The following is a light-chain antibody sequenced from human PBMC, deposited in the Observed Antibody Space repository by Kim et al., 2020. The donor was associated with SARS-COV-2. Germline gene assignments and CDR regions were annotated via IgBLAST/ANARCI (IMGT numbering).Light chain of an antibody. V-gene: IGLV1-44*01. CDR3: AAWDDSLNGWV. CDR1: SSNIGSNT. Sequence: GQRVTISCSGSSSNIGSNTVNWYHQLPGTAPKLLIYSNKQRPSGVPDRFSGSKSGTSASLAISGLQSEDEADYYCAAWDDSLNGWVFGGGTKVTVL. CDR2: SNK. J-gene: IGLJ3*02.